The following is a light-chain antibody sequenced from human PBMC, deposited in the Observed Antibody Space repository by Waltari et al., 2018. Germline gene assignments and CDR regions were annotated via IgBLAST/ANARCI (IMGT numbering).Light chain of an antibody. CDR1: QSVSTY. J-gene: IGKJ5*01. V-gene: IGKV3-11*01. CDR2: GAS. Sequence: EIVLTQSPVILFLSQGEGATLSCRASQSVSTYLAWYQQKPGQAPRLLIYGASNRATGIPARFSGSGSGTDFTLSINSLEPEDFAVYYCQHYNNWPITFGQGTRLEIK. CDR3: QHYNNWPIT.